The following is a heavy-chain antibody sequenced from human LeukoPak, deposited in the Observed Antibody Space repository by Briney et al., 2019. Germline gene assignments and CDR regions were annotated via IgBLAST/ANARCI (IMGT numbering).Heavy chain of an antibody. CDR1: GYSISSGYY. Sequence: SETLSLTCAVSGYSISSGYYWGWIRQPPGKGLEWIGSIYHSGSTYYNPSLKSRGTISVDTSKNQFSLKLSSVTAADTAVYYCARPGEYSSSSEGWFDPWGQGTLVTVSS. CDR3: ARPGEYSSSSEGWFDP. J-gene: IGHJ5*02. CDR2: IYHSGST. D-gene: IGHD6-6*01. V-gene: IGHV4-38-2*01.